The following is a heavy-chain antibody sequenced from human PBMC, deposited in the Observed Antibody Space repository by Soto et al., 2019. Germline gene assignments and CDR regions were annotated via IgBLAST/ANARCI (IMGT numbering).Heavy chain of an antibody. V-gene: IGHV3-53*01. CDR2: IYSGGTT. Sequence: EVQLVESGGGLIQPGGSLRLSCAASGFTVSTNYMSWVRQAPGKGLEGVSVIYSGGTTYYADSVKGRFTISRDNSKNTLYLQMNSLRAEDTAVYYWASRGSGSYSSPNLDYCGQGTLVTVSS. CDR3: ASRGSGSYSSPNLDY. CDR1: GFTVSTNY. D-gene: IGHD1-26*01. J-gene: IGHJ4*02.